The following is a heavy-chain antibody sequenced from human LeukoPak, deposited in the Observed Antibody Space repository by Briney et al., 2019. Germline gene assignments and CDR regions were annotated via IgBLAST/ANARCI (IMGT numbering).Heavy chain of an antibody. CDR3: ARESLSGNYYGMDV. D-gene: IGHD3-10*01. CDR1: GGSIRSSYYY. V-gene: IGHV4-61*01. CDR2: IYYSGST. Sequence: SETLSLTCTVSGGSIRSSYYYWGWIRQPPGKGLEWLGYIYYSGSTNYNPSLKSRVTISIDTSKNQFSLELSSVTAADTAVYYCARESLSGNYYGMDVWGQGTTVTVSS. J-gene: IGHJ6*02.